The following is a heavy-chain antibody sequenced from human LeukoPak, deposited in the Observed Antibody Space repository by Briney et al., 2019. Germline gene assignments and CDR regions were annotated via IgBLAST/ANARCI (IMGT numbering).Heavy chain of an antibody. J-gene: IGHJ5*02. Sequence: SETLSLTCTVSGGSISSYYWSWIRQPPGKGLEWIGYIYYSGSTNYNPSLKSRVTISVDTSNNQFSLKLSSVTAAATAVYYCARHRGIAAAGANWFDPWGQGTLVTVSS. CDR3: ARHRGIAAAGANWFDP. V-gene: IGHV4-59*08. CDR2: IYYSGST. CDR1: GGSISSYY. D-gene: IGHD6-13*01.